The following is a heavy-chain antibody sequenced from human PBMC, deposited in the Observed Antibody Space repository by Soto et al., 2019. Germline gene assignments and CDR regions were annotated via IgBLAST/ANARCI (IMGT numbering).Heavy chain of an antibody. D-gene: IGHD4-4*01. Sequence: QVQLVQSGAEVKKPGSSVKVSCKASGGTFSSYAISWVRQAPGQGLEWMGGIIPIFGTANYAQKFQGRVTITADESTSTAYMELSSLRSEDTAVYYCARGGRSYYSNYVGAPVGYYYGMDVWGQGTTVTVSS. V-gene: IGHV1-69*01. CDR2: IIPIFGTA. CDR3: ARGGRSYYSNYVGAPVGYYYGMDV. CDR1: GGTFSSYA. J-gene: IGHJ6*02.